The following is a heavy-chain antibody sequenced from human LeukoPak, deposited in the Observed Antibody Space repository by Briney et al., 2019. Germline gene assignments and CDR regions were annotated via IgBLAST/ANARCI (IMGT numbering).Heavy chain of an antibody. V-gene: IGHV3-30*03. J-gene: IGHJ4*02. CDR3: ASGKNYYDSRGYPFDY. CDR2: ISYDGSDK. Sequence: GGSLILSCAASGFTFSSFGMHWVRQAPGKGLEWVAVISYDGSDKYYADSVKGRFTISRDISKNTLYLQMNSLRAEDTAVYYCASGKNYYDSRGYPFDYWGQGTLVTVSS. CDR1: GFTFSSFG. D-gene: IGHD3-22*01.